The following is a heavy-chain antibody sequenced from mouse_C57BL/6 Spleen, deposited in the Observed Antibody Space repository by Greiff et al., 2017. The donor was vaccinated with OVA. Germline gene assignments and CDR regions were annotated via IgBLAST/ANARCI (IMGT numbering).Heavy chain of an antibody. CDR1: GYTFTEYP. Sequence: QVQLQQSGAELVKPGASVKLSCKASGYTFTEYPIHWVKQRSGQGLEWIGWFYPGSGSIKYNEKFKDKATLTADKSSSTVYMELSRLTSEDSAVYFCARHEEGGALYYYGSSYFDYWGQGTTLTVSS. D-gene: IGHD1-1*01. CDR2: FYPGSGSI. V-gene: IGHV1-62-2*01. CDR3: ARHEEGGALYYYGSSYFDY. J-gene: IGHJ2*01.